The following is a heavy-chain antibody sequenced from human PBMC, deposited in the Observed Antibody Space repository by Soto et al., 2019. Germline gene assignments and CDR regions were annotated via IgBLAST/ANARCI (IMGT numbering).Heavy chain of an antibody. V-gene: IGHV2-5*02. CDR1: GFSLTTSGVG. CDR2: IYWDDDK. CDR3: AHRVLRTVFGLVTTTAIYVDF. D-gene: IGHD3-3*01. J-gene: IGHJ4*02. Sequence: QITLNESGPPVVRPTETLTLTCRFSGFSLTTSGVGVGWIRQSPGKAPEWLALIYWDDDKRYSASLKSRLTITEDSSKNQVVLTVSGLDPTDTATYYCAHRVLRTVFGLVTTTAIYVDFWGQGTPVAVSS.